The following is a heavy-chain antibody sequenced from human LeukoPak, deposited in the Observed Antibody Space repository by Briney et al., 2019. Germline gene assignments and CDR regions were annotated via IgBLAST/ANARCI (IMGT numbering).Heavy chain of an antibody. CDR2: IDSSGTTI. Sequence: GGSLRLSCTASGFTFSNYKMNWVRQAPGKGLEWISYIDSSGTTIYYADSVKGRFTTSRDNAKNSLYLQMNSLRAEDTAVYYCAREVAYDFWSGYYRDYWGQGTLVTVSS. J-gene: IGHJ4*02. V-gene: IGHV3-48*01. CDR1: GFTFSNYK. D-gene: IGHD3-3*01. CDR3: AREVAYDFWSGYYRDY.